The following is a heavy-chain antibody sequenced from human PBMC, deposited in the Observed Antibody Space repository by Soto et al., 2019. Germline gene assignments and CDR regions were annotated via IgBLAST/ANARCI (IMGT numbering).Heavy chain of an antibody. CDR1: GFTLNSSW. Sequence: GGSLRRSCTASGFTLNSSWMHWVRQAPGKGLVWVSRINRDGSSASHADSVKGRFTISRDNAKNTLHMQLNSLRAEDTAVYYCARGKYYFDYWGQGTLVTVSS. CDR2: INRDGSSA. V-gene: IGHV3-74*01. J-gene: IGHJ4*02. CDR3: ARGKYYFDY.